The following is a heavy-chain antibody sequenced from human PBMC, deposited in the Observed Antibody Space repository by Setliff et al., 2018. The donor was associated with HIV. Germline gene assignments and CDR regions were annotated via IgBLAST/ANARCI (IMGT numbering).Heavy chain of an antibody. V-gene: IGHV4-39*01. J-gene: IGHJ4*02. CDR1: GGSINSTSYY. CDR2: IYHTGST. D-gene: IGHD3-3*01. Sequence: KTSETLSLTCTVSGGSINSTSYYWGWIRQPPGNGLGWIGSIYHTGSTYYKPSLKSRVTISVDTSKNQFSLRLSSVAAGDTAVYYCARSIVPVASGYYYFEYWGQGTLVTVS. CDR3: ARSIVPVASGYYYFEY.